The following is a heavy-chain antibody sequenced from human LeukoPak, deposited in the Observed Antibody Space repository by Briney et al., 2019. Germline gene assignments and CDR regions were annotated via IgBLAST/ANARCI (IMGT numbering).Heavy chain of an antibody. J-gene: IGHJ6*02. CDR2: ISGDGISI. CDR1: GFTFDDFA. D-gene: IGHD2-15*01. V-gene: IGHV3-43*02. Sequence: PGGSLRLFCAPSGFTFDDFAMLWARQPPGKGLEWASLISGDGISIYNADSVKGRFIISRDNNNSSLYLEMNSLRTEDTAFYYCAKDTRNAVVSRGYGIDVWGQGTPVTVSS. CDR3: AKDTRNAVVSRGYGIDV.